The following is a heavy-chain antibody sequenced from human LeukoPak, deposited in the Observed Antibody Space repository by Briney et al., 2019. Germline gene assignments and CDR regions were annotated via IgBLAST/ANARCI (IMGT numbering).Heavy chain of an antibody. CDR1: GFTLSSEW. CDR3: KRSGAGGAFDI. Sequence: PGGSLRLSCAASGFTLSSEWMHWVRQPPGKGLVWVSRMYSDGGRTNYADSVKGRFTISSDNAENTLYLELSSLRAEDTAVYYCKRSGAGGAFDIWGKGTMVGVSS. V-gene: IGHV3-74*01. CDR2: MYSDGGRT. D-gene: IGHD3-10*01. J-gene: IGHJ3*02.